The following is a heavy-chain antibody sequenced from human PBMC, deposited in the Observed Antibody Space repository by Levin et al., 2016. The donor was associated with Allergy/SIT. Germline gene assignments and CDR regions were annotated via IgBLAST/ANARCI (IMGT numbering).Heavy chain of an antibody. D-gene: IGHD1-26*01. CDR2: ISAYNGNT. Sequence: WVRQAPGQGLEWMGWISAYNGNTNFAHKFQGRVTMTTDSSTSTAYMELRSLRSDDTAVYYCAREGPIVGARNWFDPWGQGTLGTVSS. CDR3: AREGPIVGARNWFDP. J-gene: IGHJ5*02. V-gene: IGHV1-18*01.